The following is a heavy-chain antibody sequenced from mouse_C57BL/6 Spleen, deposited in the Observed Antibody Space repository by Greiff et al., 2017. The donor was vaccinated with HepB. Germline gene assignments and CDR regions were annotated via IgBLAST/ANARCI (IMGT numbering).Heavy chain of an antibody. CDR1: GYTFTSYW. D-gene: IGHD2-2*01. J-gene: IGHJ4*01. CDR2: IDPSDSYT. V-gene: IGHV1-69*01. CDR3: ARAPYGYDGYAMDY. Sequence: QVQLQQPGAELVMPGASVKLSCKASGYTFTSYWMHCVKQRPGQGLEWIGEIDPSDSYTNYNQKFKGKSTLTVDKSSSTAYMQLSSLTSEDSAVYYCARAPYGYDGYAMDYWGQGTSVTVSS.